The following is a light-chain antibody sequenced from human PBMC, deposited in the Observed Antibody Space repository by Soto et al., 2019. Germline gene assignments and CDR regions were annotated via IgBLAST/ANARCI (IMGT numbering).Light chain of an antibody. Sequence: QSALTQPASVSGSPGQSITISCTGTSSDVGGYKYVSWYQQHPGKVPKLMIYEVSNRTSGVSNRFSGSKSGNTASLTISGLQAEDEADYYCSSYTSSSTPYVFGTGTNGTVI. V-gene: IGLV2-14*01. J-gene: IGLJ1*01. CDR2: EVS. CDR3: SSYTSSSTPYV. CDR1: SSDVGGYKY.